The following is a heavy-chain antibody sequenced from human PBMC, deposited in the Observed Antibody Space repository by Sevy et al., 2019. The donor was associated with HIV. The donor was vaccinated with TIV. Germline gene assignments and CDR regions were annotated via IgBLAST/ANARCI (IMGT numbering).Heavy chain of an antibody. J-gene: IGHJ4*02. CDR3: ARGKSGYGYGLDY. V-gene: IGHV3-66*01. CDR2: IYSDGST. Sequence: GGSLRLSCAASGFPVSSNYMSWVRQAPGKGLEWVSVIYSDGSTYHADPVKGRFTISRDNSKNTHYLQMNSLRVEDTAVYYCARGKSGYGYGLDYWGQGTLVTVSS. D-gene: IGHD5-18*01. CDR1: GFPVSSNY.